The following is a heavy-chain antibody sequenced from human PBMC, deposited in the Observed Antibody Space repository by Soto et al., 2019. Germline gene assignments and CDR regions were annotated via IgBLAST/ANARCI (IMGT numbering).Heavy chain of an antibody. CDR2: ISSSSSYI. CDR3: ARDRLEYSSSSAGFDY. CDR1: GFTFSSYS. Sequence: GGALRLSCAASGFTFSSYSMNWVRQAPGKGLEWVSSISSSSSYIYYADSVKGRFTISRDNAKNSLYLQMNSLRAEDTAVYYCARDRLEYSSSSAGFDYWGQGTLVTVSS. D-gene: IGHD6-6*01. J-gene: IGHJ4*02. V-gene: IGHV3-21*01.